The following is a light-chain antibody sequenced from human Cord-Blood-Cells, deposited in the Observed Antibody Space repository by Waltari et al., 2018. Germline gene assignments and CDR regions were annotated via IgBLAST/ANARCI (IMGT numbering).Light chain of an antibody. Sequence: QSALTQPASGSGSPGQSITISCTGTSSDVGGYNYVSWYQQHPGKAPKLLIYDVSKRPSGVSTRFSGSKSVNTASLTISGLQAEDEADFYCSSYTSSSTWVFGGGTKLTVL. V-gene: IGLV2-14*01. CDR2: DVS. J-gene: IGLJ3*02. CDR1: SSDVGGYNY. CDR3: SSYTSSSTWV.